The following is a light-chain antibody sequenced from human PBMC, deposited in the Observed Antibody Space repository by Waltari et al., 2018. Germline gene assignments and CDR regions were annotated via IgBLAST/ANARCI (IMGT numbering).Light chain of an antibody. CDR2: NVS. J-gene: IGLJ3*02. Sequence: QPPLLKLASVSGPPGRSSTIPSPGPSSDVGGKTYVPWYQQHPGKAPKPMIYNVSKRPSGVSNRFSGSKSGNTASLTISGLQAEDEADYYCSSYTSSSSWVFGGGTKLTVL. CDR3: SSYTSSSSWV. CDR1: SSDVGGKTY. V-gene: IGLV2-14*01.